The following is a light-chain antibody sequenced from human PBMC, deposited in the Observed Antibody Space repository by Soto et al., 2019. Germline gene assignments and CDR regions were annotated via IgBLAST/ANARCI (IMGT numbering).Light chain of an antibody. Sequence: QSVLTQPRSVSGSPGRSVTISCTGTSSDVGGYNYVSWYQQHPGKAPKVMIYDVSERPSGVPDRFPGSKSGNTASLTISGLQAEDEADYYCCSYAGSPRYVLGTGTKLTVL. V-gene: IGLV2-11*01. CDR2: DVS. CDR3: CSYAGSPRYV. CDR1: SSDVGGYNY. J-gene: IGLJ1*01.